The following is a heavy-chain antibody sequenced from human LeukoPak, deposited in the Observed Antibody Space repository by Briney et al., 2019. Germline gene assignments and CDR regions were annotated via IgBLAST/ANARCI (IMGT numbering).Heavy chain of an antibody. V-gene: IGHV1-69*08. Sequence: GASVKVSCKASGGTFSSYTFDWVRQAPGQGLEWMGRLNPRLGAVNFAQKFQGRLTITADTSTRTVYMDLSGLRSEDSAVYYCARESRNDGGNSVVLDYWGQGTLVTVSS. CDR1: GGTFSSYT. CDR2: LNPRLGAV. D-gene: IGHD4-23*01. CDR3: ARESRNDGGNSVVLDY. J-gene: IGHJ4*02.